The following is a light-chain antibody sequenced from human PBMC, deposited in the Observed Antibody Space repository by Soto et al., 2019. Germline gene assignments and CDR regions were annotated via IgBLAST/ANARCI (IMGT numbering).Light chain of an antibody. J-gene: IGLJ1*01. CDR1: NSDVGGHNY. V-gene: IGLV2-14*01. Sequence: QSVLTQPASVSGSPGQSITISCTGTNSDVGGHNYVSWYQHHPGKAPKLMIYEVSNRPSGVSNRFSGSKSGNTASLTISGLQAGDEADYHCSSFSSKSTIYVFGNGTKVTV. CDR3: SSFSSKSTIYV. CDR2: EVS.